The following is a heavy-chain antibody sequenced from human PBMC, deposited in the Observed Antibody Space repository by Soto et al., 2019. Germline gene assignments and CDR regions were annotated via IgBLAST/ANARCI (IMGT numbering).Heavy chain of an antibody. CDR1: GFTFSSYG. CDR2: ISHDGSNN. V-gene: IGHV3-30*03. Sequence: QVQLVESGGGVVQPGRSLRLSCAASGFTFSSYGIQWVRQAPGKGLEWVALISHDGSNNYYADSVKGRFTISRDNSKNTLYLQMNSLRDEDTAVYYCARDHGDYDGYDYWGQGTLVTVSS. CDR3: ARDHGDYDGYDY. J-gene: IGHJ4*02. D-gene: IGHD4-17*01.